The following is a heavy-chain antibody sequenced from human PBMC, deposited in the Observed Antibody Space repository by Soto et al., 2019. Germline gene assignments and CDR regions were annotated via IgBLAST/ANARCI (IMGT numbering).Heavy chain of an antibody. CDR2: IYPGDSDT. D-gene: IGHD2-15*01. CDR3: ARLGRYCSGGSCYSAPYYYYYSGMDV. CDR1: GYSFTSYW. V-gene: IGHV5-51*01. Sequence: PGESLKISCKGSGYSFTSYWIGWVRQMPGKGLEWMGIIYPGDSDTRYSPSFQGQVTISADKSISTAYLQWSSLKASDTAMYYCARLGRYCSGGSCYSAPYYYYYSGMDVWGQGTTVTVSS. J-gene: IGHJ6*02.